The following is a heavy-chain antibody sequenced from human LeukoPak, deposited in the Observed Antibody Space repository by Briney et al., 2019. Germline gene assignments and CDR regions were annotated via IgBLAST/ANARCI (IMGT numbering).Heavy chain of an antibody. D-gene: IGHD2/OR15-2a*01. J-gene: IGHJ3*01. Sequence: SSYINYAAPVKGRFTISRDNAKNSMALQMNSLRAEGTAHYYCARVRFAGLSAFDYWGQGTMVTVVS. CDR2: SSYI. V-gene: IGHV3-21*01. CDR3: ARVRFAGLSAFDY.